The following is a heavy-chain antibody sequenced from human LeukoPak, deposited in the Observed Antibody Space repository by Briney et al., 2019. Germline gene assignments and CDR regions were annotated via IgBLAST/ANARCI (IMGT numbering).Heavy chain of an antibody. D-gene: IGHD2-8*01. V-gene: IGHV1-2*02. Sequence: ASVKVSCKASGYTFTGYYMHWVRQAPGQGLEWMGWINPNSGGTNYAQKFQGRVTMTRDTSISTAYMELSRLRSDDTAVYYCARVNTNAPGGRWFDPWGQGTLVTVSS. CDR2: INPNSGGT. CDR3: ARVNTNAPGGRWFDP. CDR1: GYTFTGYY. J-gene: IGHJ5*02.